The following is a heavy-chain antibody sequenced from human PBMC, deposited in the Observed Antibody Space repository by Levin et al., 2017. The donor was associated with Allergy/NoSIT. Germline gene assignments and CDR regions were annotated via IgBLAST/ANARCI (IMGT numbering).Heavy chain of an antibody. J-gene: IGHJ4*02. Sequence: SLLPSCAASGFIFANHAMSWVRQAPGPFLHFFSFLLLPSFLPSSSSSFQGRFTISRDNSKNMVYLDMNSLRAEDTAIYYCVRDSQYIFPYHFAYWGQGALVTVSS. V-gene: IGHV3-23*01. CDR2: LLLPSFLP. D-gene: IGHD3-9*01. CDR1: GFIFANHA. CDR3: VRDSQYIFPYHFAY.